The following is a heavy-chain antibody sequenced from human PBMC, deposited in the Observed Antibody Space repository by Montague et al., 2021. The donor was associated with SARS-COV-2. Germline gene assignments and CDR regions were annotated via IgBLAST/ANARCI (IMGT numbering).Heavy chain of an antibody. D-gene: IGHD3/OR15-3a*01. V-gene: IGHV4-39*01. J-gene: IGHJ4*02. Sequence: SETLSLTCDVSGDSISSANYQWAWFRQPPGKGLQWVGSISHSGSAYYNPSLKSRLTISVDMSKRLFSLDVESVAVADTAFYYCARQVGDFWTGFYVDSWGQGTLDTVSS. CDR1: GDSISSANYQ. CDR3: ARQVGDFWTGFYVDS. CDR2: ISHSGSA.